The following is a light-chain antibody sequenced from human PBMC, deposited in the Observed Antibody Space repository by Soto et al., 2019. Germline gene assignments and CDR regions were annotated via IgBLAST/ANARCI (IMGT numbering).Light chain of an antibody. V-gene: IGLV2-8*01. CDR3: SSYAGINNLGV. J-gene: IGLJ1*01. Sequence: QSALTQPPSASGSPGQSVTISCTGNSSDVGGYKYVSWYQQHPGKAPKLMIFEVNKRPSGVPDRFAGSKSGNTASLTVSGLQAEDEDDYYCSSYAGINNLGVFGTGTKLTVL. CDR2: EVN. CDR1: SSDVGGYKY.